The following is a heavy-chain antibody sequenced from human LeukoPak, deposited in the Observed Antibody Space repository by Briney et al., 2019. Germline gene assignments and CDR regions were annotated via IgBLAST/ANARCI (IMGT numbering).Heavy chain of an antibody. CDR3: VTSTGQQFIPYDY. CDR2: IYGADAA. J-gene: IGHJ4*02. V-gene: IGHV3-66*02. Sequence: GGSLRLSCAASGFNASGDYMTWIRQAPGKGLEWVSLIYGADAAYYAETVRGRFMISRDNLTNTLFLQMNSLRVEDTALYYCVTSTGQQFIPYDYWGQGTHVTVSS. D-gene: IGHD6-13*01. CDR1: GFNASGDY.